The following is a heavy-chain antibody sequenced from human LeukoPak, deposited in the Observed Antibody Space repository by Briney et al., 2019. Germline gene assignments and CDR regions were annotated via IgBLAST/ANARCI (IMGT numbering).Heavy chain of an antibody. CDR2: IHSNGRTI. Sequence: GGSLRLSCAASAVALTGYWMHWFCQAPGKGPVWVSRIHSNGRTIDYAESVKGRFITSRDNAKNMLYLQMNSLRVEDTALYFCVRDPMIAGDYWGQGTRVTVST. V-gene: IGHV3-74*01. CDR1: AVALTGYW. J-gene: IGHJ4*02. CDR3: VRDPMIAGDY. D-gene: IGHD2-21*01.